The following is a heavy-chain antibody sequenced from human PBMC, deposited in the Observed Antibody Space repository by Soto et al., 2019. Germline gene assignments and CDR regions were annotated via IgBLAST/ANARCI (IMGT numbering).Heavy chain of an antibody. V-gene: IGHV4-31*02. D-gene: IGHD5-12*01. CDR1: GGSISRGGYY. CDR3: ARKDSGSADYMDV. CDR2: IYYSGGT. J-gene: IGHJ6*03. Sequence: QVQLQESGPGLVKPSQTLSLTWTVSGGSISRGGYYWSWIRQHPGKGLEWIGYIYYSGGTYYNPSLTSRVTISVDTSENQFSLRLSSVTAADATVYYCARKDSGSADYMDVWGKGTTVTVSS.